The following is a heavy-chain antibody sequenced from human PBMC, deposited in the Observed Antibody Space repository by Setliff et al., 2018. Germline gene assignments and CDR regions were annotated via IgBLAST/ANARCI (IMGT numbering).Heavy chain of an antibody. CDR1: GASLSSGTHY. V-gene: IGHV4-39*01. Sequence: TLSLTCTVSGASLSSGTHYWGWIRQPPGKGLEWIGRIYYRGDTYYNASLKGRLTISVDTAQNQFSLRLTSVTAADTAVYYCARTGTYRYFDYWGQGALVTVSS. CDR3: ARTGTYRYFDY. J-gene: IGHJ4*02. CDR2: IYYRGDT. D-gene: IGHD1-1*01.